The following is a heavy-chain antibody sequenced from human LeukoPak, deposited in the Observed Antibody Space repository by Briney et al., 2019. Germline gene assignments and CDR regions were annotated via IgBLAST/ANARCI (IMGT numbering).Heavy chain of an antibody. Sequence: PSETLSLTCTVSGGSIRGYYWSWIRQPPGKGLEWIGYIYDRGSTKYNPSLKSRVTISVDASKNQFSLKLTSLIATDTAVYYCARGIYGASPQGVAYWGQGILVTVSS. CDR3: ARGIYGASPQGVAY. V-gene: IGHV4-59*12. CDR1: GGSIRGYY. CDR2: IYDRGST. J-gene: IGHJ4*02. D-gene: IGHD2-15*01.